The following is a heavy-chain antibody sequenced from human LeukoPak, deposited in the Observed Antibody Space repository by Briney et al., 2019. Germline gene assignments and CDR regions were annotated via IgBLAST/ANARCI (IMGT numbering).Heavy chain of an antibody. CDR1: GFTFSSYW. CDR3: AKTLEQWLPTNLFDY. Sequence: GGSLRLSCAASGFTFSSYWMSWVRQAPGKGLEWVANIKQDGSEKYYADSVKGRFTISRDNSKNTLYLQMNSLRAEDTAVYYCAKTLEQWLPTNLFDYWGQGTLVTVSS. CDR2: IKQDGSEK. V-gene: IGHV3-7*01. J-gene: IGHJ4*02. D-gene: IGHD6-19*01.